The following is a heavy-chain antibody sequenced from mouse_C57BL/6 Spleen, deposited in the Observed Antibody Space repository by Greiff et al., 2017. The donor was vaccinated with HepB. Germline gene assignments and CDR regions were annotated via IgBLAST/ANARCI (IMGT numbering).Heavy chain of an antibody. D-gene: IGHD1-1*01. Sequence: VQLQQSGPELVKPGASVKISCKASGYSFTGYYMNWVKQSPEKSLEWIGEINPSTGGTTYNQKFKAKATLTVDKSSSTAYMQLKSLTSEDSAVYYCARNYGSSYVGDYWGQGTTLTVSS. CDR1: GYSFTGYY. CDR3: ARNYGSSYVGDY. V-gene: IGHV1-42*01. J-gene: IGHJ2*01. CDR2: INPSTGGT.